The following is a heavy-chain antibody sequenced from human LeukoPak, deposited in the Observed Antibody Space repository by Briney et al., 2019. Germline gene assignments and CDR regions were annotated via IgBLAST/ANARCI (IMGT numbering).Heavy chain of an antibody. CDR2: IYSQSEGGTT. CDR1: GFTFSDAC. J-gene: IGHJ4*02. CDR3: CTDYYDFWSGPH. D-gene: IGHD3-3*01. V-gene: IGHV3-15*01. Sequence: GGSLTLSCRASGFTFSDACMSWVRQAPGKGLEWVAQIYSQSEGGTTGYAAPVKGRFTISRDDAENTLFLQMNSLKSEDTALYYCCTDYYDFWSGPHWGQGSLVTVSS.